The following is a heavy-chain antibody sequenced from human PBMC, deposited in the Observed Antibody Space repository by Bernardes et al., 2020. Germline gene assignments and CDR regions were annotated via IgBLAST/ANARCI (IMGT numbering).Heavy chain of an antibody. CDR3: AIRNLTPGVWYYYYYMDV. CDR2: IIPIFGTA. J-gene: IGHJ6*03. V-gene: IGHV1-69*06. Sequence: SVKVSCKASGGTFSSYAISWVRQAPGQGLEWMGGIIPIFGTANYARKFQGRVTITADKSTSTAYMELSSLRSEDTAVYYCAIRNLTPGVWYYYYYMDVWGKGTTVTVSS. CDR1: GGTFSSYA. D-gene: IGHD2-21*01.